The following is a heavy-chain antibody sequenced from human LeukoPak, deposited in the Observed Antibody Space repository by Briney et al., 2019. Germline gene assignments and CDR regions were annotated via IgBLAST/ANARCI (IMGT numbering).Heavy chain of an antibody. D-gene: IGHD5-12*01. J-gene: IGHJ4*02. Sequence: GGSLRLSCAASGFTFDDYAMHWVRQAPGKGLEWVSGISWNSGSIGYADSVKGRFTISRDNAKNSLYLQMNSLRAEDTALYYCAKGGDIVATTSFDYWGQGTLVTVSS. CDR3: AKGGDIVATTSFDY. CDR1: GFTFDDYA. CDR2: ISWNSGSI. V-gene: IGHV3-9*01.